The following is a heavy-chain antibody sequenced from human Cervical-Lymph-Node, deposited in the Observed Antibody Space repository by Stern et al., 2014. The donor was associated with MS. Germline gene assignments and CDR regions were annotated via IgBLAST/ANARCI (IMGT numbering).Heavy chain of an antibody. V-gene: IGHV7-4-1*02. CDR3: AILQGTGGDS. J-gene: IGHJ4*02. D-gene: IGHD2-8*02. CDR1: GYTFSTYP. CDR2: MDTNTGSP. Sequence: VQLGQSGSEVLTPGAPVRVSCRASGYTFSTYPINWVRQAPGQGLEWLGWMDTNTGSPTYAQAFTGQYVFSLDTPVSTAFLHISRLKAEDTAVYYCAILQGTGGDSWGQGTLVTVSS.